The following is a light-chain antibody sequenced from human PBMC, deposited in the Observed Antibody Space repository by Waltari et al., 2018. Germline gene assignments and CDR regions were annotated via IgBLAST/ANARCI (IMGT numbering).Light chain of an antibody. CDR1: KIGSKS. CDR2: YDS. V-gene: IGLV3-21*04. CDR3: QVWDSSSEHVI. J-gene: IGLJ2*01. Sequence: VAPGQTARITCGGTKIGSKSVHWYQQKPGQAPVLVMFYDSDRPSGIPERFSGSNSGDTATLTINRVEAGDEADYYCQVWDSSSEHVIFGGGTQLTVL.